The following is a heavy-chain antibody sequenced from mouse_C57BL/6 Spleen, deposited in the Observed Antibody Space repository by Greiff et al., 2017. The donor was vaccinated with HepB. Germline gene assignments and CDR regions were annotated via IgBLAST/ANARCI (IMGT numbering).Heavy chain of an antibody. V-gene: IGHV2-5*01. D-gene: IGHD2-5*01. CDR3: ATFYDSNYVRGAMDY. CDR1: GFSLTSYG. Sequence: VQLQQSGPGLVQPSQSLSITCTVSGFSLTSYGVHWVRQSPGKGLEWLGVIGRGGSTDYNAAFMSRLSITKDNSKSQVFFKMNSLQADDTAIYYCATFYDSNYVRGAMDYWGQGTSVTVSS. CDR2: IGRGGST. J-gene: IGHJ4*01.